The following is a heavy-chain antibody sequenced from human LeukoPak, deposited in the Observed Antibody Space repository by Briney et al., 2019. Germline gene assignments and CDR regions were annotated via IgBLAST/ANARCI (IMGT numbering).Heavy chain of an antibody. CDR2: IYYSGST. J-gene: IGHJ2*01. CDR1: GGSISSYY. Sequence: SETLSLTCTVSGGSISSYYWSWIRQPPGKGLEWIGYIYYSGSTNYNPSLKSRVTISVDTSKNQFSLKLSSVTAADTAVYYCARDLANGICSGGSCPHYWYFDLWGRGTLVTVSS. D-gene: IGHD2-15*01. V-gene: IGHV4-59*01. CDR3: ARDLANGICSGGSCPHYWYFDL.